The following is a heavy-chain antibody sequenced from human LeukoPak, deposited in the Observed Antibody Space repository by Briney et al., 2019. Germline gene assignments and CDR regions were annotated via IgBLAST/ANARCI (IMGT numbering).Heavy chain of an antibody. V-gene: IGHV3-7*01. CDR3: ATRSMVRGVYYYYYYMDV. Sequence: GGSLRLSCAASGFTFRTYWINWVRQAPGKGLEWVAHIKEDGSEKYYMDSVKGRFTISRDNAKNSLYLQMNSLRAEDTAVYYCATRSMVRGVYYYYYYMDVWGKGTTVTVSS. J-gene: IGHJ6*03. D-gene: IGHD3-10*01. CDR1: GFTFRTYW. CDR2: IKEDGSEK.